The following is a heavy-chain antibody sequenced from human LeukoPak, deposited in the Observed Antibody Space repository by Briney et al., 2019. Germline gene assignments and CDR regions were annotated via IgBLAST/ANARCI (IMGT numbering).Heavy chain of an antibody. CDR1: GYTFTSYG. CDR3: ARAVGYYDILPSDY. J-gene: IGHJ4*02. Sequence: ASVKVSCKASGYTFTSYGISWVRQAPGQGLEWMGWISAYNGNTNYARKLQGRVTMTTDTSTSTAYMELRSLRSDDTAVYYCARAVGYYDILPSDYWGQGTLVTVSS. D-gene: IGHD3-9*01. CDR2: ISAYNGNT. V-gene: IGHV1-18*01.